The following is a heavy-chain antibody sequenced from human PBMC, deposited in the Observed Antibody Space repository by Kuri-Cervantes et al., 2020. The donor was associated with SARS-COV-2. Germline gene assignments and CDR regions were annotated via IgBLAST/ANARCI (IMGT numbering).Heavy chain of an antibody. Sequence: LSLTCAASGFTFSRHGVHWVRQAPGKGLEWVAVISNDVNNKYYAESVKGRFAISRDNSKNALYLQMNSLRVEDTAVYYCARDCRYCTDGSWTFFFDYWGQGTLVTVSS. CDR3: ARDCRYCTDGSWTFFFDY. V-gene: IGHV3-30*06. J-gene: IGHJ4*02. CDR2: ISNDVNNK. CDR1: GFTFSRHG. D-gene: IGHD2-8*01.